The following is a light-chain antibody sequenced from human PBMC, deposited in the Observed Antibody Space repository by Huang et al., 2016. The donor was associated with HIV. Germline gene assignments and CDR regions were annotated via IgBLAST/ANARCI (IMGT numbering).Light chain of an antibody. CDR1: QSVSSN. Sequence: EIVMTQSPATLSVSPGERATLSCRASQSVSSNLAWYQQKPGQAPRLLIYAASTRATGIPARFSGSGSGTEFTLTISSLQSEDFAVYYCQQYNNWPRTFGQGTKVENK. V-gene: IGKV3-15*01. J-gene: IGKJ1*01. CDR3: QQYNNWPRT. CDR2: AAS.